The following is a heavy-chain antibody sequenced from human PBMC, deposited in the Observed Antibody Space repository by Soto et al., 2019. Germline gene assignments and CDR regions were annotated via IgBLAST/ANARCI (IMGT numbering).Heavy chain of an antibody. CDR2: INPSGGST. V-gene: IGHV1-46*01. CDR1: GYTFTSYY. Sequence: QVQLVQSGAEVKKPGASVKVSCKASGYTFTSYYMHWMRQAPGQGLEWMGIINPSGGSTSYAQKFQGRVTMTRDTSTSTVYMELSSLRSEDTAVYYCVGSSSWYYFDYWGQGTLVTVSS. D-gene: IGHD6-13*01. J-gene: IGHJ4*02. CDR3: VGSSSWYYFDY.